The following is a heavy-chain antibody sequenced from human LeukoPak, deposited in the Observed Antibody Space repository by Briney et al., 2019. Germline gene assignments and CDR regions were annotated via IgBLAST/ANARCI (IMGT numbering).Heavy chain of an antibody. D-gene: IGHD6-6*01. J-gene: IGHJ4*02. CDR1: GGTFSSYA. Sequence: GASVKVSCKASGGTFSSYAISWVRQAPGQGLEWMGGIIPIFGTANYAQKFQGRVTITTDESTSTAYMELSSLRSEDTAVYYCAREARGKSSSPYYFDYWGQGTLVTVSS. CDR3: AREARGKSSSPYYFDY. V-gene: IGHV1-69*05. CDR2: IIPIFGTA.